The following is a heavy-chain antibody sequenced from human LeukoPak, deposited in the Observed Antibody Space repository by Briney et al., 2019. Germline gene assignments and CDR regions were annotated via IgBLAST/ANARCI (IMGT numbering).Heavy chain of an antibody. Sequence: ASVKVSCKASGGTFSSYAISWVRRAPGQGLEWMGRIIPILGIANYAQKFQGRVTITADKSTSTAYMELSSLRSEDTAVYYCARGGASRRGHFDYWGQGTLVTVSS. CDR1: GGTFSSYA. V-gene: IGHV1-69*04. CDR3: ARGGASRRGHFDY. CDR2: IIPILGIA. J-gene: IGHJ4*02. D-gene: IGHD3-16*01.